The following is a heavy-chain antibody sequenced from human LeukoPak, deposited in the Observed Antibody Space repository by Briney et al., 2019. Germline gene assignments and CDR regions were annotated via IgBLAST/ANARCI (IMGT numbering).Heavy chain of an antibody. D-gene: IGHD3-22*01. V-gene: IGHV1-18*01. J-gene: IGHJ4*02. CDR1: GYTFTSYD. CDR3: ARVVRHYDSSGYYGDY. CDR2: VSAYNGNT. Sequence: GASVKVSCKASGYTFTSYDINWVRQAPGQGLEWMGWVSAYNGNTNYAQKLQGRVTMTTDTSTSTAYMELRSLRSDDTAVYYCARVVRHYDSSGYYGDYWGQGTLVTVSS.